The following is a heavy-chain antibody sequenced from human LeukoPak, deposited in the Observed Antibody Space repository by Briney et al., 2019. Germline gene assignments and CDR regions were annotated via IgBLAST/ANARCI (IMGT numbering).Heavy chain of an antibody. V-gene: IGHV4-30-2*01. D-gene: IGHD5-18*01. J-gene: IGHJ4*02. Sequence: PSETLSLTCAVSGVSISSGGYSWRWIRQPPGKGLEWIGYIYHSGSTYYNPSLKSRVTISVDRSKNQFSLKLSSVTAADTAVYYCARGVGYSSAFDYWGQGTLVTVSS. CDR3: ARGVGYSSAFDY. CDR2: IYHSGST. CDR1: GVSISSGGYS.